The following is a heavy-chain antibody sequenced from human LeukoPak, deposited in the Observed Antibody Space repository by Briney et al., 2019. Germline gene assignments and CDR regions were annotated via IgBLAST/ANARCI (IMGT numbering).Heavy chain of an antibody. Sequence: PSETLSLTCNVFGGSISSRSHYWGWIRQPPGKGLGWIGSVYYSGTTYDHASLKSRVSISVDTSKDQMSLRLSSVTAADTAVYYCARLTTDDFWSGYYYYMDVWGKGTTVIVSS. V-gene: IGHV4-39*07. CDR3: ARLTTDDFWSGYYYYMDV. CDR1: GGSISSRSHY. CDR2: VYYSGTT. J-gene: IGHJ6*03. D-gene: IGHD3-3*01.